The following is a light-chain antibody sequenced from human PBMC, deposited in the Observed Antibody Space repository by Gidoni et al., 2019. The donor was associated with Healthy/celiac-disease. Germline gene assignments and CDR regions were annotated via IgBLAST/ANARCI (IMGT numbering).Light chain of an antibody. CDR1: QGISSW. V-gene: IGKV1-12*01. Sequence: DIQRTHSTSSVPPSVEDRVPITCRASQGISSWLSWYQQTPGNAPKLLIYAASSLQSGVPSWFSGSGSGTFSTLTISSRQPECFATYYCQQANSFPLTFGGGTKLEIK. J-gene: IGKJ4*01. CDR3: QQANSFPLT. CDR2: AAS.